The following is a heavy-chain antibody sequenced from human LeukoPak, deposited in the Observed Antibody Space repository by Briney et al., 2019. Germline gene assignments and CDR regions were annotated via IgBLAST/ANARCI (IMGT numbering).Heavy chain of an antibody. Sequence: GGSLRLSCAASGFTFSSYSMNWVRQAPGKGLEWVSYISSSSSTIYYADSVKGRFTISRDNAKNSLYLQMNSLRAEDTAVYYCAASNNYYDYYFDYWGQGTLVTVSS. CDR3: AASNNYYDYYFDY. V-gene: IGHV3-48*01. D-gene: IGHD3-22*01. CDR2: ISSSSSTI. J-gene: IGHJ4*02. CDR1: GFTFSSYS.